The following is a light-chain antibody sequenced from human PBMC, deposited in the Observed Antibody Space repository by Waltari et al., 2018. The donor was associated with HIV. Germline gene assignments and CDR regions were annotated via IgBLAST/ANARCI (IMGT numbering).Light chain of an antibody. CDR3: CSYADTYFVL. Sequence: QSALTQPRSVSGSPGQSVTISCTGTSSDVGAYNYVSWYQHHPNKDPKLLIDDVNKRPSGVPDRCSGSKASNAASLTISGLQAEDEADYYCCSYADTYFVLFGGRTKLTVL. V-gene: IGLV2-11*01. J-gene: IGLJ2*01. CDR1: SSDVGAYNY. CDR2: DVN.